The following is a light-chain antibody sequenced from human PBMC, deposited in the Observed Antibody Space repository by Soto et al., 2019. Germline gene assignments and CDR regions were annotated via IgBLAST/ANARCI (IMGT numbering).Light chain of an antibody. Sequence: QSALTQPASVSGSPGQSITISCTGTSSDVGNYNLVSWYQQHPGEAPKLLIYEGSKWPSGVSNRFSGSKFGNTASLTISGLQAEDEVDYYCCSYAGDSTWVFGGGTKLTVL. CDR1: SSDVGNYNL. V-gene: IGLV2-23*01. J-gene: IGLJ3*02. CDR2: EGS. CDR3: CSYAGDSTWV.